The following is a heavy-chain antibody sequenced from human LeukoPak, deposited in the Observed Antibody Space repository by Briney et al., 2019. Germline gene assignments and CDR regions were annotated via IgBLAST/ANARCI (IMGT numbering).Heavy chain of an antibody. CDR1: GFTFGDYA. D-gene: IGHD3-3*01. CDR3: TSENDVLRFLEWLLPTDY. Sequence: PGRSLRLXCTASGFTFGDYAMSWVRQAPGKGLEWVGFIRSKAYGGTTEYAASVKGRFTISRDDSKSIAYLQMNSLKTEDTAVYYCTSENDVLRFLEWLLPTDYWGQGTLVTVSS. CDR2: IRSKAYGGTT. J-gene: IGHJ4*02. V-gene: IGHV3-49*04.